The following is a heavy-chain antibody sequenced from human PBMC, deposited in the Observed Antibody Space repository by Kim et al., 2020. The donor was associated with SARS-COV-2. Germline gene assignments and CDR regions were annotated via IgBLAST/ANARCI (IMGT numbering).Heavy chain of an antibody. CDR3: ARDVFAKMATIPGDY. D-gene: IGHD5-12*01. CDR1: GYTFTSYY. V-gene: IGHV1-46*01. Sequence: ASVKVSCKASGYTFTSYYMHWVRQAPGQGLEWMGIINPSGGSTSYAQKFQGRVTMTRDTSTSTVYMELSSLRSEDTAVYYCARDVFAKMATIPGDYWGQGTLVTVSS. CDR2: INPSGGST. J-gene: IGHJ4*02.